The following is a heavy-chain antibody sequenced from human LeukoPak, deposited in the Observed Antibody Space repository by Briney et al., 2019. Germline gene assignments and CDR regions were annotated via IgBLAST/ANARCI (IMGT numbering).Heavy chain of an antibody. J-gene: IGHJ4*02. D-gene: IGHD6-6*01. V-gene: IGHV4-34*01. CDR2: INHSGST. Sequence: SETLSLTCAVYGGSFSGYYWSWIRQPPGKGLEWIGEINHSGSTNYNPSLKSRVTISVDTSKNQFSLKLSSVTAADTAVYYCASIFSVGQLPDYWGQGTLVTVSS. CDR3: ASIFSVGQLPDY. CDR1: GGSFSGYY.